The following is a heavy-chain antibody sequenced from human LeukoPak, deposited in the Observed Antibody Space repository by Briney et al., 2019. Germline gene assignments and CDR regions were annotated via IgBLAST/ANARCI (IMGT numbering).Heavy chain of an antibody. CDR1: GFNFRSYS. V-gene: IGHV3-21*01. J-gene: IGHJ6*03. Sequence: PGGSLRLSCAASGFNFRSYSMNWVRQAPAKGLEWVSSISSSSSYIYYADSVKGRFTVSRENVKNSLYLQMNSLRAEDTAVYYCARGAMATYYYYYYMDVWGKGTTVTISS. CDR2: ISSSSSYI. CDR3: ARGAMATYYYYYYMDV. D-gene: IGHD5-18*01.